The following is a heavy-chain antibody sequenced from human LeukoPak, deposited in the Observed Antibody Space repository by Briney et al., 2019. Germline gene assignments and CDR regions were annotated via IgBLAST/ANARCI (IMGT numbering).Heavy chain of an antibody. Sequence: PSETLSLTCTVSGGSISSGDYYWSWIRQPPGKGLEWIGYIYYSGSTYYNPSLKSRVTISVDTSKNQFSLKLSSVTAADTAVYYCARESYDSSGYYPNDYWGQGTLVTVSS. V-gene: IGHV4-30-4*01. CDR1: GGSISSGDYY. CDR2: IYYSGST. D-gene: IGHD3-22*01. J-gene: IGHJ4*02. CDR3: ARESYDSSGYYPNDY.